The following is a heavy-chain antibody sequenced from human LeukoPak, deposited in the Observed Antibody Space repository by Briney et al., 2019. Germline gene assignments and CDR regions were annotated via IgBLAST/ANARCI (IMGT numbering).Heavy chain of an antibody. CDR2: IYYSGTS. J-gene: IGHJ4*02. Sequence: SETLSLTCSVSGVSISSYYWSWIRQPPGKGLEWIGYIYYSGTSKYNPSLKSRVTISVDTSKNQFSLKLTSVTAADTAVYYCVRSGGSYSPVDYWGQGTLVTVS. D-gene: IGHD1-26*01. V-gene: IGHV4-59*01. CDR1: GVSISSYY. CDR3: VRSGGSYSPVDY.